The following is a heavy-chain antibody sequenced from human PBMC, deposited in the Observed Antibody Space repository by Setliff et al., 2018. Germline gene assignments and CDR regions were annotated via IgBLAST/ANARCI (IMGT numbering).Heavy chain of an antibody. D-gene: IGHD2-15*01. V-gene: IGHV4-59*12. CDR1: GGSISSYY. CDR2: IYYSGST. Sequence: KTSETLSLTCTVSGGSISSYYWSWIRQPPGKGLEWIGSIYYSGSTYYNPSLKSRVTISVDTSKNQFSLKLSSVTAADTAVYYCARVRVVVIGNYYYYYGMDVWGQGTTVTVSS. J-gene: IGHJ6*02. CDR3: ARVRVVVIGNYYYYYGMDV.